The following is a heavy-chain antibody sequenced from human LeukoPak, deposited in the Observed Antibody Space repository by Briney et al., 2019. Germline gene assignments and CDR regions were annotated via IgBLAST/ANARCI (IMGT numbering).Heavy chain of an antibody. CDR2: ISSSGNT. Sequence: GGSLRLSCAASGFTFSRSAMTWVRQTPGKGLDWVSSISSSGNTYYADSVEGRFTISRDNSKNMLYLQMNSLRAEDTAVYYCVKGRISEDGLDFWGQGTLVTVSS. V-gene: IGHV3-23*01. J-gene: IGHJ4*02. CDR1: GFTFSRSA. CDR3: VKGRISEDGLDF. D-gene: IGHD6-13*01.